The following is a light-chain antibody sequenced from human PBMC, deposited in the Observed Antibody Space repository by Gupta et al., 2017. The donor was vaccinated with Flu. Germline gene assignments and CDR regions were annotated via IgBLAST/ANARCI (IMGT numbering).Light chain of an antibody. Sequence: IVLTQSPATLSLSPGERATLSCRASQSVSSYLAWYQQKPGQAPRLLIYDASNRATGIPARFSGSGSGTDFTLTISSLEPEDFAVYYCQQRSNWPPESTFGQGTRLEIK. CDR3: QQRSNWPPEST. CDR2: DAS. J-gene: IGKJ5*01. CDR1: QSVSSY. V-gene: IGKV3-11*01.